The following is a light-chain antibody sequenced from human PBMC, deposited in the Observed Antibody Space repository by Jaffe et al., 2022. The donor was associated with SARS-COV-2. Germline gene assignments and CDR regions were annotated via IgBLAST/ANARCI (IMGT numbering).Light chain of an antibody. CDR1: QSIHTY. V-gene: IGKV1-39*01. CDR2: SAS. Sequence: DIQMTQSPSSLSASVGDTVTITCRARQSIHTYLNWYQQRPGKAPKLLIFSASSLQGGVPSRFSGTGSGTEFTLTISSLQSEDSATYYCQQSYSVPHTFGQGTKLEIK. CDR3: QQSYSVPHT. J-gene: IGKJ2*01.